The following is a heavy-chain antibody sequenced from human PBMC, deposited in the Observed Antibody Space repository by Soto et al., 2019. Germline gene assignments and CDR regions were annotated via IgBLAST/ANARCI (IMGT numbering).Heavy chain of an antibody. J-gene: IGHJ5*02. CDR1: GGSFSSRAYH. CDR3: ARMSATGTRWFDP. D-gene: IGHD6-13*01. V-gene: IGHV4-31*03. CDR2: ISYRGIT. Sequence: QVQLQESGPGLVKPSQTLSLTCIVSGGSFSSRAYHWSWVRQHPGQGLEWIASISYRGITYSNPSLKSRLSMSVDTSKNQFSLNLTSVTAADTAVYHCARMSATGTRWFDPWGQGTLVTVSS.